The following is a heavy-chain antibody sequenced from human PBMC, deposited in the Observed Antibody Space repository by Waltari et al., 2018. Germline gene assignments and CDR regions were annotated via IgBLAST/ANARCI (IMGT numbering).Heavy chain of an antibody. D-gene: IGHD6-19*01. J-gene: IGHJ4*02. Sequence: QVQLVQSGAEVKKPGASVKVSCEASGYTFTGYYMHWVRQAPGHGLEWMGWINTNSGGTNYAQKFQGRVTMTSDTSSSTAYMELSRLRSEDTAVYYCARVGSAWSTYYFDYWGQGTLVTVSS. CDR1: GYTFTGYY. CDR3: ARVGSAWSTYYFDY. V-gene: IGHV1-2*02. CDR2: INTNSGGT.